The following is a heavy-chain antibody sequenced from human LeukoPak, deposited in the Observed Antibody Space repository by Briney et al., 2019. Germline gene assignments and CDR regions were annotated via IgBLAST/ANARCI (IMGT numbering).Heavy chain of an antibody. D-gene: IGHD3-10*01. CDR2: INHSGST. V-gene: IGHV4-34*01. Sequence: PSETLSLTCAVYGGSFSGYYWSWIRQPPGKGLEWIGEINHSGSTNYNPSLKSRVTISVDTSKNQFSLKLSSVTAADTAVYYCASHYGSGSYSGDAFDIWGQGTMVTVSS. CDR3: ASHYGSGSYSGDAFDI. CDR1: GGSFSGYY. J-gene: IGHJ3*02.